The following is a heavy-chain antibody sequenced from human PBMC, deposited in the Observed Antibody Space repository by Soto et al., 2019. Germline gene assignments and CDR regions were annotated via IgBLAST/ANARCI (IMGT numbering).Heavy chain of an antibody. CDR2: INAGNGNT. CDR1: GYTFTSYA. J-gene: IGHJ4*02. V-gene: IGHV1-3*01. CDR3: ARVALAYCGGDCYSSYFDY. Sequence: QVQLVQSGAEVKKPGASVKVSCKASGYTFTSYAMHWVRQAPGQRLECMGWINAGNGNTKYSQKFQGRVTITRDTSASTAYMELSSLRSEDTAVYYCARVALAYCGGDCYSSYFDYWGQGTLVTVSS. D-gene: IGHD2-21*02.